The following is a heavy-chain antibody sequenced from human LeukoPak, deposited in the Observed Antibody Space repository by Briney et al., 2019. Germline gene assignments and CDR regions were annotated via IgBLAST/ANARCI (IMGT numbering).Heavy chain of an antibody. D-gene: IGHD3-22*01. CDR2: THYSGSS. CDR3: ARASLRSSDGAFYYMDV. V-gene: IGHV4-59*12. CDR1: GSSIIDYY. J-gene: IGHJ6*03. Sequence: SETLSLTCSVSGSSIIDYYWTWIRQSPGNAPEWIGYTHYSGSSGSSPSLKSRVTMSVDASKSQLSLKLSSVPAADTAVYYCARASLRSSDGAFYYMDVWGTGTTVTVSS.